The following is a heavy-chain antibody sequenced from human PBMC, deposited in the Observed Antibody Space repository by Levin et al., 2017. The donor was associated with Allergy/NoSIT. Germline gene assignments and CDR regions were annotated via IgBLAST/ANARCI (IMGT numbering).Heavy chain of an antibody. D-gene: IGHD1-26*01. CDR1: GFTFSAYA. CDR2: LSGDGAST. Sequence: GGSLRLSCAASGFTFSAYAMSWVRQAPGKGLEWVSALSGDGASTYYADSVKGRFTISRDNSKNTLYLQMNSLRAEETDVYYCGKDGGNYFGVNSYDYWGQGTLVTVSS. CDR3: GKDGGNYFGVNSYDY. J-gene: IGHJ4*02. V-gene: IGHV3-23*01.